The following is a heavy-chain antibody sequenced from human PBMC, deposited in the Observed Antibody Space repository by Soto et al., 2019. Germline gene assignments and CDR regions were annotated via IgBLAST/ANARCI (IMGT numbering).Heavy chain of an antibody. Sequence: PGGSLKLACAASGVTVSSTYMTWVRQAPGKGLEWVSAVSGCGGTTYYADSVKVRFTISRDKSKNTLYLQMNSLRAEDTALYYCAKSFSSNWYDYFDYWGQGSLVTVSS. CDR3: AKSFSSNWYDYFDY. V-gene: IGHV3-23*01. CDR2: VSGCGGTT. D-gene: IGHD6-13*01. J-gene: IGHJ4*02. CDR1: GVTVSSTY.